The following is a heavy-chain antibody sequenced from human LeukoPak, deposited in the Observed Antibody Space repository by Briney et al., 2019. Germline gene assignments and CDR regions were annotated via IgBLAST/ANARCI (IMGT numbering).Heavy chain of an antibody. CDR2: ISGSGGST. Sequence: PGGSLRLSCAASGFTFSSYGMSWVRQAPGKGLEWVSAISGSGGSTYYADSVKGRFTISRDNSKNTLYLQMNSLRAEDTAVYYCAKDTGQQLDTFDYWGQGTLVTVSS. CDR3: AKDTGQQLDTFDY. CDR1: GFTFSSYG. J-gene: IGHJ4*02. V-gene: IGHV3-23*01. D-gene: IGHD6-13*01.